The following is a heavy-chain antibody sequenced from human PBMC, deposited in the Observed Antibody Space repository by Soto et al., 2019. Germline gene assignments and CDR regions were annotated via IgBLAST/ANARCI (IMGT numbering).Heavy chain of an antibody. CDR3: ATRGLAGLGDMATTFDY. J-gene: IGHJ4*02. V-gene: IGHV3-23*01. CDR2: IDGGGGSK. CDR1: GFTFNKYT. D-gene: IGHD3-16*01. Sequence: EVQLLESGGGLAQPGGSLRLSCEASGFTFNKYTMTWVRQAPGAGLVWLSTIDGGGGSKFYTYSVKGRCTISRVTSENTLYRQMNTLLAEDTAVYYGATRGLAGLGDMATTFDYWGTGTLVTAAS.